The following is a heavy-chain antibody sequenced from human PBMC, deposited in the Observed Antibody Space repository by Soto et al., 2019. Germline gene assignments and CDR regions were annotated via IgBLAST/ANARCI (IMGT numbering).Heavy chain of an antibody. CDR1: GYSFTTYG. CDR2: ISGYNGDT. Sequence: GASVKVSCKASGYSFTTYGISWVRQAPGRGLEWMGWISGYNGDTNNAQKFQDRVTMTIDRSTTTAYLELRSLTSDDTAVYYCAKNGHPPYYYYGMDVWG. D-gene: IGHD2-8*01. CDR3: AKNGHPPYYYYGMDV. V-gene: IGHV1-18*01. J-gene: IGHJ6*02.